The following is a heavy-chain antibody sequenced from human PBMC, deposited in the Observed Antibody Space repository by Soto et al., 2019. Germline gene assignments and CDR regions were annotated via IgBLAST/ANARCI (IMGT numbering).Heavy chain of an antibody. Sequence: QVQLVESGGGVVQPGRSLRLSCAASGFTFSSYAMHWVRQAPGKGLEWVAVISYDGSNKYYADSVKGRFTISRDNSKNTLYLQMNSLRAEDTAVYYCARGPTVVTPGDDAFDIWGQGTMVTVSS. CDR1: GFTFSSYA. D-gene: IGHD4-17*01. J-gene: IGHJ3*02. V-gene: IGHV3-30-3*01. CDR3: ARGPTVVTPGDDAFDI. CDR2: ISYDGSNK.